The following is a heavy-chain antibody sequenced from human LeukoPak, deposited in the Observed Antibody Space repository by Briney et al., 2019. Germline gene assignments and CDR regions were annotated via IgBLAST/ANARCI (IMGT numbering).Heavy chain of an antibody. CDR3: ARDGTTGTTVAFDI. CDR2: IIPIFGTA. CDR1: GGTFSSYA. J-gene: IGHJ3*02. D-gene: IGHD1-1*01. V-gene: IGHV1-69*05. Sequence: APVKVSCKASGGTFSSYAISWVRQAPGQGLEWMGGIIPIFGTANYAQKFQGRVTITTDESTSTAYMELSSLRSEDTAVYYCARDGTTGTTVAFDIWGQGTMVTVPS.